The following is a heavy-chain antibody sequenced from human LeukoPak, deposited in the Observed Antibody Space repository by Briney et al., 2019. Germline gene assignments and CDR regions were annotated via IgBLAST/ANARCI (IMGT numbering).Heavy chain of an antibody. Sequence: GGSLRLSCAASGFTFSSYWMSWVRQAPGKGLEWVANIKQDGSEKYYVDSVEGRFTISRDNAKNSLYLQMNSLRAEDTAVYYCARRRDGYNSYYFDYWGQGALVTVSS. CDR3: ARRRDGYNSYYFDY. CDR1: GFTFSSYW. CDR2: IKQDGSEK. V-gene: IGHV3-7*01. D-gene: IGHD5-24*01. J-gene: IGHJ4*02.